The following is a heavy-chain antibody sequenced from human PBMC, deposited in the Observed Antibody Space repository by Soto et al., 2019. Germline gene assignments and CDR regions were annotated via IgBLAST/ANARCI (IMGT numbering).Heavy chain of an antibody. D-gene: IGHD2-15*01. CDR2: MNPNSGET. Sequence: ASVKVSCKTSGYTFSDDDINWVRQATGQGLEWIGWMNPNSGETGYAQKFQGRVTMTRSVSLTTAYLELSSLRPEDTAVYYCARVAVAARPRWYNWFDPWGQGTLVTVSS. CDR1: GYTFSDDD. V-gene: IGHV1-8*02. CDR3: ARVAVAARPRWYNWFDP. J-gene: IGHJ5*02.